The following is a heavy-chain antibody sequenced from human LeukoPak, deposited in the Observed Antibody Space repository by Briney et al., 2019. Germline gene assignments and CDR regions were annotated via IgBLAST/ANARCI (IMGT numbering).Heavy chain of an antibody. CDR3: AKSNSIAAAGMSSFDY. D-gene: IGHD6-13*01. J-gene: IGHJ4*02. Sequence: GGSLRLSCAASGFTFSSYAMSWVRQAPGKGLEWVSAISGSGGSTYYADSAKGRFTISRDNSKNTLYLQMNSLRAEDTAVYYCAKSNSIAAAGMSSFDYWGQGTLVTVSS. V-gene: IGHV3-23*01. CDR2: ISGSGGST. CDR1: GFTFSSYA.